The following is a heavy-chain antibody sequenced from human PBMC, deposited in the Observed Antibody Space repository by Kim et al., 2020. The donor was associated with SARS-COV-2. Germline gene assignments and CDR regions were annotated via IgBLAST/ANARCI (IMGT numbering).Heavy chain of an antibody. V-gene: IGHV3-66*01. D-gene: IGHD1-26*01. CDR3: ARNIVGAQQEALDI. Sequence: ADSVKGRFTIAVDNSRNTLYLQRHSLRGEDTAVYYCARNIVGAQQEALDIWGQGTMVTVTS. J-gene: IGHJ3*02.